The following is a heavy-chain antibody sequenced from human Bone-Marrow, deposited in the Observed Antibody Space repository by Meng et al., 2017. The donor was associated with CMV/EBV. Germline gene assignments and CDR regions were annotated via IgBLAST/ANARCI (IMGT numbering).Heavy chain of an antibody. D-gene: IGHD3-16*01. J-gene: IGHJ4*02. CDR2: ISSSSSTI. CDR1: GFTFSTNG. V-gene: IGHV3-48*04. CDR3: ARGVHWASFDY. Sequence: GESLKISCAASGFTFSTNGMTWVRQAPGKGLEWVSYISSSSSTIYYADSVKGRFTISRDNAKNSLYLQMNSLRAEDTAVYYCARGVHWASFDYWGQGTLVTVSS.